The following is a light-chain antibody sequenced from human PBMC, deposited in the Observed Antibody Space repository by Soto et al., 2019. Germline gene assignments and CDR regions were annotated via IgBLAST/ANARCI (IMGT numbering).Light chain of an antibody. CDR1: QSLLHSNGYNF. V-gene: IGKV2-28*01. J-gene: IGKJ1*01. Sequence: DIVMTQSPLSLPATPGEPASISCRSSQSLLHSNGYNFLDWYVQKPGQSPQLLIYMGSNRASGVPDRFSGRGSGTDFTLKISRVESEDVGVYYCMQALQTPRTFGQGTKVEIK. CDR3: MQALQTPRT. CDR2: MGS.